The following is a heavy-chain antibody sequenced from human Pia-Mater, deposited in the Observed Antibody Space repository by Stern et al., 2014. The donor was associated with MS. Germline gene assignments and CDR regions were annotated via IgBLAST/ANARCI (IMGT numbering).Heavy chain of an antibody. CDR3: ARGVTAVTNYVPNWCFDL. J-gene: IGHJ2*01. CDR2: VYYSGIT. V-gene: IGHV4-39*02. D-gene: IGHD4-11*01. Sequence: QLVESGPGLVKPSETLSLTCTVSGASITNRDYWGWIRQPPGKGLEWXGSVYYSGITYYRPSLQSRAAISIDTSRNQFFLRLNSVTTTDTAVYFCARGVTAVTNYVPNWCFDLWGRGTLVTVSS. CDR1: GASITNRDY.